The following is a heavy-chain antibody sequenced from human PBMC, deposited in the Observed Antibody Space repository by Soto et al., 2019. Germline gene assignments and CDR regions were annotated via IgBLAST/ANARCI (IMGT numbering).Heavy chain of an antibody. Sequence: QVQLVQSGAEVKPPGASVKVACKASGYPFTTYYIHWVRQAPGHGPEWMGIINPSADSSTSGGSASYAQKFQGRVTPTRDTSASTVYMELSSLGSEDTAIYYCARDANYALTFHYYGMDVWGQGTTVTVSS. D-gene: IGHD1-7*01. V-gene: IGHV1-46*01. J-gene: IGHJ6*02. CDR3: ARDANYALTFHYYGMDV. CDR2: INPSADSSTSGGSA. CDR1: GYPFTTYY.